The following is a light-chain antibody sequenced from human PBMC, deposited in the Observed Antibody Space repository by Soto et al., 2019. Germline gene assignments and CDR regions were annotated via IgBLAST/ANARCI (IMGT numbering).Light chain of an antibody. V-gene: IGLV1-51*01. CDR2: DND. CDR1: RSNIGNNY. CDR3: EAWDSNLSGGV. J-gene: IGLJ2*01. Sequence: HSALTQPPSVSAAPGQKVTVSCSGSRSNIGNNYVSWYQHLPGTAPKLLIYDNDKRPSGIPDRFSASKSGTSATLDITGLQTGDEADYYCEAWDSNLSGGVFGGGTK.